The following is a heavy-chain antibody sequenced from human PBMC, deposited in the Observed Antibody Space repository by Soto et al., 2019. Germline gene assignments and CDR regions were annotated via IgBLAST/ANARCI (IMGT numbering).Heavy chain of an antibody. D-gene: IGHD2-2*01. CDR2: INPNSGGT. Sequence: ASVKVSCKASGYTFTGYYMHWVRQAPGQGLEWMGWINPNSGGTNYAQKFQGRVTITRDTSASTAYMELSSLRSEDTAVYYCAKSTSQNWFDPWGQGTLVTVSS. J-gene: IGHJ5*02. CDR1: GYTFTGYY. CDR3: AKSTSQNWFDP. V-gene: IGHV1-2*02.